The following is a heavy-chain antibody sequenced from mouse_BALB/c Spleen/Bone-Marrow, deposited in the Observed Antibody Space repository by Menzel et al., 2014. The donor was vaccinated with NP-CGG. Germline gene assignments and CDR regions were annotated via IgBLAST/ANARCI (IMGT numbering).Heavy chain of an antibody. CDR3: XXFXQLGLLAY. CDR1: GYNFTSYW. CDR2: IYPGSGST. D-gene: IGHD3-1*01. Sequence: VQLQQSGAELVKPGTSVKLSCKASGYNFTSYWINWVKLRPGQGLEWIGDIYPGSGSTNYNEKFKSKATLTVDTSSSTAYMQLSSLASEDSAXXXXXXFXQLGLLAYWGQGTLVTVSA. V-gene: IGHV1-55*01. J-gene: IGHJ3*01.